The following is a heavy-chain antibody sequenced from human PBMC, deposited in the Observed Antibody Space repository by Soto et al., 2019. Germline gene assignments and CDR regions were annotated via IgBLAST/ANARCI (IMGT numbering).Heavy chain of an antibody. CDR1: GYPFSNYA. J-gene: IGHJ6*02. D-gene: IGHD2-2*01. CDR2: INAGNGNS. CDR3: ATSTYCSSSACYQWYGMDV. Sequence: QVQLVQSGAEEKKPGASVKVSCKASGYPFSNYAMHWVRQAPGQGLEWMGWINAGNGNSKYSQKFHGRVTITRDTSANTASMALDSLRSEDTAVYYCATSTYCSSSACYQWYGMDVWGHGATVTVSS. V-gene: IGHV1-3*05.